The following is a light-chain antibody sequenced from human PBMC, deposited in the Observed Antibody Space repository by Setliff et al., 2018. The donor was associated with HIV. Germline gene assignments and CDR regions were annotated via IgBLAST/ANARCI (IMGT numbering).Light chain of an antibody. J-gene: IGLJ1*01. V-gene: IGLV7-46*01. Sequence: QAVVTRESSLTVSPGGTISLTCVSSTGAVTSGHYPHWFQQKPGQVPRPLIYDATKRHSWTPSRFSGSLLRDKAALTLSNAQAEDEADYYCLLSYGGARVCGSGTKVTVL. CDR2: DAT. CDR1: TGAVTSGHY. CDR3: LLSYGGARV.